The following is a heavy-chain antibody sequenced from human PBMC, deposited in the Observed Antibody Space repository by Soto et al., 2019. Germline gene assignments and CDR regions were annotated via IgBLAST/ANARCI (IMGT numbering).Heavy chain of an antibody. Sequence: QVQLVQSGGEVKKPGSSVKGSCKASGGTFRSLAFSWVRQAPGQRLGVMGGIIPTFGTANYPPKFQGRGTITADESTSTAYMELSSLRSEDTAVYYCARDRGSSSGNYWFDPWGQGTLVTVSS. CDR1: GGTFRSLA. CDR3: ARDRGSSSGNYWFDP. V-gene: IGHV1-69*01. CDR2: IIPTFGTA. J-gene: IGHJ5*02. D-gene: IGHD6-13*01.